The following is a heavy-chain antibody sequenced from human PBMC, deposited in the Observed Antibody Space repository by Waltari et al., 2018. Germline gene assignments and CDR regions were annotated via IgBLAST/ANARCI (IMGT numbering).Heavy chain of an antibody. D-gene: IGHD6-13*01. Sequence: QVQLQESGPGLVKPSQTLSLTCPASGGSISSGSYYWSWIRQPAGKGLEWIGYIYTSVSTNYNPSLKSRVTISVDTSKNQFSLKLSSVTAADTAVYYCAREGEGGGYINYWCQGTLVTVSS. CDR3: AREGEGGGYINY. CDR1: GGSISSGSYY. J-gene: IGHJ4*02. CDR2: IYTSVST. V-gene: IGHV4-61*09.